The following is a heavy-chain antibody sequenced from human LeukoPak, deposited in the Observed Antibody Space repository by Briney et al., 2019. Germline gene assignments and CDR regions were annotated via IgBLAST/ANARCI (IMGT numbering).Heavy chain of an antibody. J-gene: IGHJ4*02. D-gene: IGHD6-13*01. V-gene: IGHV4-61*09. CDR3: ARKGTIAPTGASHFDY. CDR1: GDSLTSGSRY. Sequence: PSQTLSLTCTVSGDSLTSGSRYWSWIRQPAGKGLEWIGHFYSSTRTTYNPSLESRATISVDTSKNQFSVKLTSVTAADTAVYYCARKGTIAPTGASHFDYWGQGTLVTVSS. CDR2: FYSSTRT.